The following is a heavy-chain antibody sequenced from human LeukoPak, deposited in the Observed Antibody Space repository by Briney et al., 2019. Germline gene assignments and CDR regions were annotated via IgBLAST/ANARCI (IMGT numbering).Heavy chain of an antibody. CDR3: ARHAPRENWFDP. Sequence: PSETLSLTCTVSGGSISSSSYYWGWIRQPPGKGLEWIGSIYYSGSTYYNPSLKSRVTISVDTSKNQFSLKLSPVTAADTAVYYCARHAPRENWFDPWGQGTLVTVSS. CDR2: IYYSGST. CDR1: GGSISSSSYY. J-gene: IGHJ5*02. V-gene: IGHV4-39*01.